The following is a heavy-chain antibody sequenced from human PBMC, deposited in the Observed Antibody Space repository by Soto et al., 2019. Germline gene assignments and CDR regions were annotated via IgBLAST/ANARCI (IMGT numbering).Heavy chain of an antibody. V-gene: IGHV3-7*01. CDR3: ARESQDYDFWSGYYVDV. J-gene: IGHJ6*03. CDR2: IKQDGSEK. Sequence: EVQLVESGGGLVQPGGSLRLSCAASGFTFSSYWMSWVRQAPGKGLEWVANIKQDGSEKYYVDSVKGRFTISRDNAKNSLYLQMNSLRAEDTAVYYCARESQDYDFWSGYYVDVWGKGTTVTVSS. CDR1: GFTFSSYW. D-gene: IGHD3-3*01.